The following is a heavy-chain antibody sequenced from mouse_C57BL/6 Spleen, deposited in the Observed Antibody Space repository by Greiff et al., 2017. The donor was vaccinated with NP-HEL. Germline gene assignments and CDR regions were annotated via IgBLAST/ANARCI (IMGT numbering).Heavy chain of an antibody. Sequence: QVQLQQPGAELVKPGASVKMSCKASGYTFTSYWITWVKQRPGQGLEWIGDIYPGSGSTNYNEKFKSKATLTVDTSSSTAYMQLSSLTSEDSAVYYCARSWDRLYYFDYWGQGTTLTVSS. CDR1: GYTFTSYW. J-gene: IGHJ2*01. CDR2: IYPGSGST. D-gene: IGHD3-3*01. CDR3: ARSWDRLYYFDY. V-gene: IGHV1-55*01.